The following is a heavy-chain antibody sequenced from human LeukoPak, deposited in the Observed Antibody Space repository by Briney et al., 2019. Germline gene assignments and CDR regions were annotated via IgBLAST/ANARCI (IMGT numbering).Heavy chain of an antibody. D-gene: IGHD3-10*01. CDR3: ARAYYYGSGSYGLDY. J-gene: IGHJ4*02. CDR2: IYYSGST. V-gene: IGHV4-59*01. CDR1: GGPISSYY. Sequence: SETLSLTCTVSGGPISSYYWSWIRQPPGKGLEWIGYIYYSGSTNYNPSLKSRVTISVDTSKNQFSLKLTSVTAADTAVYYCARAYYYGSGSYGLDYWGQGTLVTVSS.